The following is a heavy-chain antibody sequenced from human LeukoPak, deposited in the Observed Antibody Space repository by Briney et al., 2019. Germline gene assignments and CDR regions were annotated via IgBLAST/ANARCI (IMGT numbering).Heavy chain of an antibody. CDR3: ARGYSSGWYYFDY. D-gene: IGHD6-19*01. CDR1: GGSFSGYY. CDR2: INHSGST. Sequence: SETLSLTCAVYGGSFSGYYWSWIRQPPGKGLEWIGEINHSGSTNYNPSLKSRVTISVDTSKNQFSLKLSSVTAADTAVYYCARGYSSGWYYFDYWGQGTLVTVSS. J-gene: IGHJ4*02. V-gene: IGHV4-34*01.